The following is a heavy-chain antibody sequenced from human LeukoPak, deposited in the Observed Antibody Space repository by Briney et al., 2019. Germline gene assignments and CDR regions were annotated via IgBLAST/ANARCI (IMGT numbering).Heavy chain of an antibody. CDR1: GGSISSGSYY. Sequence: SETLSLTCTVSGGSISSGSYYWSWIRQPAGKGLEWIGRIYTSGSTNYNPSLKSRVTISVDTSKNQFSLKLSSVTAADTAVYYCAREGRGVVHPFQHWGQGTLVTVSS. J-gene: IGHJ1*01. D-gene: IGHD2-2*01. V-gene: IGHV4-61*02. CDR3: AREGRGVVHPFQH. CDR2: IYTSGST.